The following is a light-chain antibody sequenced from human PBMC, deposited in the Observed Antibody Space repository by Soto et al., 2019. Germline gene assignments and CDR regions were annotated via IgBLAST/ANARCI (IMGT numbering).Light chain of an antibody. CDR2: HAS. V-gene: IGKV1-5*01. CDR3: QQYNTYLA. J-gene: IGKJ1*01. CDR1: QSISRW. Sequence: DIQMTQSPSTLSASVGNRVTISCRASQSISRWLAWYQQKPGRAPTLLIYHASTLESGVRSRFSGSGSGTEFTLTSSSLQPDDVATYYSQQYNTYLAFGQGTKVEIK.